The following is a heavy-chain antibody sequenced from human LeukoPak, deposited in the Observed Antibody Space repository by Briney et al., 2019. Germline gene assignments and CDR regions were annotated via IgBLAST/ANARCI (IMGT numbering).Heavy chain of an antibody. D-gene: IGHD5-24*01. CDR3: TRVGYIDEGIDY. J-gene: IGHJ4*02. Sequence: GGSLRLSRVASGFPFSSYWMTWVRQTPGKGLEWVATIKQDGSKKSYVDSVKGRFTISRDNAKNSLYLQMNSLRAEDTAIYYCTRVGYIDEGIDYWGQGTLVTVSS. V-gene: IGHV3-7*04. CDR2: IKQDGSKK. CDR1: GFPFSSYW.